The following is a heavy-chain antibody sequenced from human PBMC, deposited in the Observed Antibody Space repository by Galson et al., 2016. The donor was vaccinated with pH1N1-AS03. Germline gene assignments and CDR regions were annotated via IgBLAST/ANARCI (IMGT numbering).Heavy chain of an antibody. CDR2: IFARDSDT. J-gene: IGHJ4*02. CDR3: ARATGTAGGVDY. V-gene: IGHV5-51*01. Sequence: QSGAEVKKPGEPLKISCKGSGYTFTNYWTAWVRQMPGKGLEWMGLIFARDSDTRYSPSFQGQVTISADKSINTSYLKWSSLKASDTAMYYCARATGTAGGVDYWGQGTLVSVSS. CDR1: GYTFTNYW. D-gene: IGHD1-1*01.